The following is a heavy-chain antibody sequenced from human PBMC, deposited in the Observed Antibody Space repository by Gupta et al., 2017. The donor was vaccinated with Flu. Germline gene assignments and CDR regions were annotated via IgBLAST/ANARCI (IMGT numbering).Heavy chain of an antibody. CDR1: GFPFSSYE. CDR3: ARELVAAGERTYYYYGMDV. D-gene: IGHD6-13*01. V-gene: IGHV3-48*03. J-gene: IGHJ6*02. Sequence: EVQLVESGGGLVQPGGSLRLSCAASGFPFSSYEMNWVRQAPGTGLEWVSYISSSGSTIYYADSVKGRFTISRDNAKNSLYLQMNSLRAEDTAVYYCARELVAAGERTYYYYGMDVWGQGTTVTVSS. CDR2: ISSSGSTI.